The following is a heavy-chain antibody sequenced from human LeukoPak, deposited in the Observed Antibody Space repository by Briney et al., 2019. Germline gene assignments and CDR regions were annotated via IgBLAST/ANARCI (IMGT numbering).Heavy chain of an antibody. CDR2: ISGSGGST. J-gene: IGHJ4*02. CDR3: AKVPYHYYGSGSYFDY. V-gene: IGHV3-23*01. D-gene: IGHD3-10*01. Sequence: PGRSLRLSCAASGFTFSSYAMSWVRQAPGKGLEWVSAISGSGGSTYYADSVKGRFTISRDNSKNTLYLQMNSLRAEDTAVYYCAKVPYHYYGSGSYFDYWGQGTLVTVSS. CDR1: GFTFSSYA.